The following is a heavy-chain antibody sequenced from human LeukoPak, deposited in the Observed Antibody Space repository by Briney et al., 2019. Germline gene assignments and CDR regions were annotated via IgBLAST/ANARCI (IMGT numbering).Heavy chain of an antibody. Sequence: SGTLSLTCDVSGGSITQTNYWTWVRQPPGKGLEWIGEVNLQGGTNYNPSLLRRVAISVDTSANHVSLQMTSVTAADTAVYYCARRRDGYNFEFDYWGQGTLVTVSS. CDR2: VNLQGGT. CDR3: ARRRDGYNFEFDY. CDR1: GGSITQTNY. D-gene: IGHD5-24*01. V-gene: IGHV4-4*02. J-gene: IGHJ4*02.